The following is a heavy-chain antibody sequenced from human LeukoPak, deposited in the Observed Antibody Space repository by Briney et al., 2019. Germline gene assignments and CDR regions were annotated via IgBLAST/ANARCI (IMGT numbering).Heavy chain of an antibody. CDR2: ISAYNGNT. CDR1: GYTFTSYG. CDR3: ASEPRRDGYTFDY. J-gene: IGHJ4*02. Sequence: GASVKVSCKASGYTFTSYGISWVRQAPGQGLEWMGWISAYNGNTNYAQKFQGRVTMTRDTSTSTVYMELSSLRSEDTAVYYCASEPRRDGYTFDYWGQGTLVTVSS. D-gene: IGHD5-24*01. V-gene: IGHV1-18*01.